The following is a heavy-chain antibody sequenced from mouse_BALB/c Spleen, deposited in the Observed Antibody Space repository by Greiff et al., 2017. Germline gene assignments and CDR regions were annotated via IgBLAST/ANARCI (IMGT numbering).Heavy chain of an antibody. J-gene: IGHJ2*01. CDR3: ARHEESKDGNLDYFDY. CDR2: FYPGSGSI. Sequence: QVQLKQSGAELVKPGASVKLSCKASGYTFTEYTIHWVKQRSGQGLEWIGWFYPGSGSIKYNEKFKDKATLTADKSSSTVYMELSRLTSEDSAVYFCARHEESKDGNLDYFDYWVQGTTLTVSS. V-gene: IGHV1-62-2*01. CDR1: GYTFTEYT. D-gene: IGHD2-1*01.